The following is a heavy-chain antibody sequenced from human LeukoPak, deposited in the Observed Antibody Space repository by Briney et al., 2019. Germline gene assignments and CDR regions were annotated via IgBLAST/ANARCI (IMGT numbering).Heavy chain of an antibody. Sequence: ASVKVSCKASGYIFTTYGISWVRQAPGQGLEWMGWISANTGNTNYAQKFQGRVTMTIDTSTSTVYLDLRSLRSDDTAVYYCAREKRYYDFTNPPDYYYYYGMDVWGQGTTVTVSS. V-gene: IGHV1-18*01. CDR3: AREKRYYDFTNPPDYYYYYGMDV. CDR1: GYIFTTYG. J-gene: IGHJ6*02. CDR2: ISANTGNT. D-gene: IGHD3-3*01.